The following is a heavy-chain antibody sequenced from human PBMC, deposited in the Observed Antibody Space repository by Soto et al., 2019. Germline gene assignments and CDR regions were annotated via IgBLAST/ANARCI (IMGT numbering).Heavy chain of an antibody. V-gene: IGHV4-34*01. CDR2: INHSGST. CDR1: GGSFSGYY. D-gene: IGHD6-6*01. Sequence: PSETLSLTCAVYGGSFSGYYWSWIRQPPGKGLEWIGEINHSGSTNYNPSLKSRVTISVDTSKNQFSLKLSSVTAADTAVYYCARGKRPTKQLRTLNWFDPWAQGTLVPVSS. J-gene: IGHJ5*02. CDR3: ARGKRPTKQLRTLNWFDP.